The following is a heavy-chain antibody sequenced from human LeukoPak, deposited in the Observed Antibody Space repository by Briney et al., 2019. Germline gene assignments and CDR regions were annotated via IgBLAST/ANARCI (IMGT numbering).Heavy chain of an antibody. CDR1: GFTFSSYS. D-gene: IGHD2-21*01. J-gene: IGHJ4*02. Sequence: GGSLRLSCAASGFTFSSYSMNWVRQAPGKGLEWVSYISGSSSTIYYADSVKGRFTISRDNAKNSLYLQMNSLRAEDTAVYYCARDVVGPLDYWGQGTLVTVSS. CDR3: ARDVVGPLDY. V-gene: IGHV3-48*04. CDR2: ISGSSSTI.